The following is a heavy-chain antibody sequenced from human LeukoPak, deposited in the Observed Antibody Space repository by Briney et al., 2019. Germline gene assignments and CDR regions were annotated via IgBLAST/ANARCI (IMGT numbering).Heavy chain of an antibody. V-gene: IGHV3-21*01. CDR2: ISSSSSYI. Sequence: PGGSLRLSCAASGFTFSSYTMNWVRQAPGKGLEWVSYISSSSSYIYYADSVKGRFTISRDNAENSLYLQMNSLRAEDTAVYYFARGSEGYCSGGGCYYGMDVWGQGTTVTVSS. J-gene: IGHJ6*01. D-gene: IGHD2-15*01. CDR3: ARGSEGYCSGGGCYYGMDV. CDR1: GFTFSSYT.